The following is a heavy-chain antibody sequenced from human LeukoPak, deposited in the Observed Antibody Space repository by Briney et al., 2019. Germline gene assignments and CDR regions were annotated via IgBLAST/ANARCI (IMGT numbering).Heavy chain of an antibody. D-gene: IGHD1-26*01. CDR1: GGSILTTNW. J-gene: IGHJ4*02. CDR2: VHMSGAS. Sequence: SGTLSLTCAVSGGSILTTNWWSWVRQPPGKGLEWIGEVHMSGASNYNPSLKSRVSMSIDKSRNQLSLELTSVTAADTAIYYCARESGAFSPFGFWGQGTLVTVSS. V-gene: IGHV4-4*02. CDR3: ARESGAFSPFGF.